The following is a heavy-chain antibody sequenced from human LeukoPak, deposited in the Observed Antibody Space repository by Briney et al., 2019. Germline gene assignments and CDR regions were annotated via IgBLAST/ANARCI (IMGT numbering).Heavy chain of an antibody. V-gene: IGHV1-18*01. CDR1: GYTFTSYG. CDR2: ISAYNGNT. CDR3: ARAPTTLWFGEFPPVD. D-gene: IGHD3-10*01. Sequence: ASVKVSCKASGYTFTSYGISWVRQAPGQGLEWMGWISAYNGNTNYAQKLQGRVTVTTDTSTSTAYMELRSLRSDDTAVYYCARAPTTLWFGEFPPVDWGQGTLVTVSS. J-gene: IGHJ4*02.